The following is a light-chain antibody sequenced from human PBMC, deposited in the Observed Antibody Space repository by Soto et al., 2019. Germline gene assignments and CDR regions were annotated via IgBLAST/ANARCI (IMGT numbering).Light chain of an antibody. CDR2: SNN. CDR3: AAWDDSLKGV. J-gene: IGLJ2*01. CDR1: SSNIGSNT. Sequence: QFVLTQPPSASGTPGQRVTISCSGSSSNIGSNTVNWYQQLPGTAPKLLIYSNNQRPSGVPDRFSGSKSGTSASLAISGLQSEDEADYYCAAWDDSLKGVFGGGTQLTVL. V-gene: IGLV1-44*01.